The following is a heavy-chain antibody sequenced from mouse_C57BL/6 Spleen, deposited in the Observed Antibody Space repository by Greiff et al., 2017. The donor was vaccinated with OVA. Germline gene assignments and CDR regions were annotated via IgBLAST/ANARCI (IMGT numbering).Heavy chain of an antibody. Sequence: EVHLVESGGGLVKPGGSLKLSCAASGFTFSDYGMYWVRQAPEKGLEWVAYISSGSSNIYYADTVKGRFTISRDNAKNTLFLQMTSLRSEDTAIDYCARPYDYDAFAYWGQGTLVTVSA. D-gene: IGHD2-4*01. CDR1: GFTFSDYG. V-gene: IGHV5-17*01. CDR2: ISSGSSNI. CDR3: ARPYDYDAFAY. J-gene: IGHJ3*01.